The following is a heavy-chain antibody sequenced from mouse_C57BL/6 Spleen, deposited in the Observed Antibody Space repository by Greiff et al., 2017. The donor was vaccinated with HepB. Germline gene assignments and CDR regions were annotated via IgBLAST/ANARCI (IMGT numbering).Heavy chain of an antibody. V-gene: IGHV1-63*01. CDR3: ARGSYYFDY. J-gene: IGHJ2*01. CDR2: IYPGDGDT. Sequence: VQLQQSGAELVRPGTSVKMSCKASGYTFTNYWIGWAKQRPGHGLEWIGDIYPGDGDTNYNGKFKGKATLTADKSSSTAYMQLSSLTSEDSAVYFCARGSYYFDYWGQGTTLTVSS. CDR1: GYTFTNYW.